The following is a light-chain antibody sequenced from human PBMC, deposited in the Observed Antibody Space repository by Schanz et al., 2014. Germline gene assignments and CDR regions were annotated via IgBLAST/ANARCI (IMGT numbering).Light chain of an antibody. CDR1: TSKSGSYY. Sequence: QSVLTQPPSASGTPGQRITISCSGSTSKSGSYYVYWYQQLPGTAPRLLISRDSQRPSVVPDRFSGYRSGTSASLVISGLRSEDEADYFCATWDGSFGVFGGGTKLTVL. V-gene: IGLV1-47*01. CDR2: RDS. CDR3: ATWDGSFGV. J-gene: IGLJ3*02.